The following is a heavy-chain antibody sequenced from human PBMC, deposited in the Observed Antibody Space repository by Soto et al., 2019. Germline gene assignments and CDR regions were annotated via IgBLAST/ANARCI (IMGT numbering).Heavy chain of an antibody. V-gene: IGHV1-69*13. CDR2: TLPILGTA. CDR3: AGGGSGDCLY. D-gene: IGHD2-21*02. J-gene: IGHJ4*02. Sequence: ASVKVSCKASGGTFSSYAISWLRQAPGQGLEWMGGTLPILGTAKYAQKFQGRATNTADESRSTAYMEMSSLRYADTGVFYCAGGGSGDCLYWGQGTLVTVSS. CDR1: GGTFSSYA.